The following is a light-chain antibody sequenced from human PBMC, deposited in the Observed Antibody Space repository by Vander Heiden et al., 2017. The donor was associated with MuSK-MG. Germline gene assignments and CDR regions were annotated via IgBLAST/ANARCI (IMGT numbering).Light chain of an antibody. J-gene: IGLJ2*01. CDR2: DVS. V-gene: IGLV2-14*03. Sequence: QSALTPPAAVSGSPGLSLPISFTGISSDVGAYNDVSRYQQHPGKAPQLMIYDVSNRASGVSDRFSGSKSGNTASLTIAGLQAEDEADYYCSSYTNRNCHVVFGGGTKLTVL. CDR3: SSYTNRNCHVV. CDR1: SSDVGAYND.